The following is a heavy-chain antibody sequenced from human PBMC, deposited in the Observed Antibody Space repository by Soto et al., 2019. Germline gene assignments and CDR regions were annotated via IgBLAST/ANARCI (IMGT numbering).Heavy chain of an antibody. Sequence: ASVQVSCKASGYTFTSYGISWVRQALRQGLEWMGWISAYNGNTNYAQKLQGRVTMTTDTSTSTAYMELRSLRSVDTAVYYCARDLGDYYGMDVWGQGTTVTV. CDR3: ARDLGDYYGMDV. J-gene: IGHJ6*02. CDR2: ISAYNGNT. V-gene: IGHV1-18*01. CDR1: GYTFTSYG.